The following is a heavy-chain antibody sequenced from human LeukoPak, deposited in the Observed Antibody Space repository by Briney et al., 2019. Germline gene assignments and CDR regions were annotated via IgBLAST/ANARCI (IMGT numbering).Heavy chain of an antibody. CDR3: ARGLNDFGVVRGY. CDR1: GYTFTSYD. D-gene: IGHD3-3*01. J-gene: IGHJ4*02. CDR2: MNPNSGNT. Sequence: ASVKVSCKASGYTFTSYDINWVRQATGQGLEWMGWMNPNSGNTGYAQKFQGRVTMTRNTSISTAYMELSSLRSEETAVYYCARGLNDFGVVRGYWGQGTLVTVSS. V-gene: IGHV1-8*01.